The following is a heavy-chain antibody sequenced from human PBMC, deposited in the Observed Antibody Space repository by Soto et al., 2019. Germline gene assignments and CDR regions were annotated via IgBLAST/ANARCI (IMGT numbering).Heavy chain of an antibody. CDR2: SKSETDGGTT. Sequence: EVQLVESGGGLVKPGGSLRVSCAASGFTFTNVWMSWVRHAPGKGLEWLGVSKSETDGGTTEYAAPVKGRFTISRDDSKNTLFLQMHSLKSDDTAVYYCTAGVVIASHWGQGTLVTVSS. V-gene: IGHV3-15*01. D-gene: IGHD2-21*01. CDR3: TAGVVIASH. CDR1: GFTFTNVW. J-gene: IGHJ4*02.